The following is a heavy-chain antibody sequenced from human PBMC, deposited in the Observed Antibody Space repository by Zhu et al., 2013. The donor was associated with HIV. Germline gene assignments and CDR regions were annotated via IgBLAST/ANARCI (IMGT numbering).Heavy chain of an antibody. CDR3: ARDRGGYCSSHTCPQEFDI. Sequence: QVQLVQSGTEVKKPGSSVTISCNASGGSFRNNAVSWVRQAPGQGLEWMGWINPNSGDTNYAQKFQGRVTMTRDTSISTVYMELSRLKSDDTAVYFCARDRGGYCSSHTCPQEFDIWGQGTMVTVSS. CDR1: GGSFRNNA. J-gene: IGHJ3*02. D-gene: IGHD2-2*01. CDR2: INPNSGDT. V-gene: IGHV1-2*02.